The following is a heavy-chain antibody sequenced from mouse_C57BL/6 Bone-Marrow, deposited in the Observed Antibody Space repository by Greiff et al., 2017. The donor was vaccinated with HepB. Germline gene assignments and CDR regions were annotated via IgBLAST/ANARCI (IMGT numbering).Heavy chain of an antibody. Sequence: QVQLQQSGAELVRPGASVTLSCKASGYTFTDYEMHWVKQTPVHGLEWIGAIDPETGGTAYNQKFKGKAILTADKSSSTAYMELRSLTSEDSAVYYCTRKGYDGFAYWGQGTLVTVSA. J-gene: IGHJ3*01. D-gene: IGHD2-12*01. CDR1: GYTFTDYE. V-gene: IGHV1-15*01. CDR2: IDPETGGT. CDR3: TRKGYDGFAY.